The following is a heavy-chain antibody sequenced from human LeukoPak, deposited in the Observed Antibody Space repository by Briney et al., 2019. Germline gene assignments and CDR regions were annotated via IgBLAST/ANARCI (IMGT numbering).Heavy chain of an antibody. V-gene: IGHV1-18*01. J-gene: IGHJ5*02. CDR2: ISAYNGNT. D-gene: IGHD3-10*01. CDR1: GYTFTSYG. CDR3: ARRVVTYYYGSGSYLWFDP. Sequence: ASVKVSCKASGYTFTSYGISWVRQAPGQGLEWMGWISAYNGNTNYAQKLQGRVTMTTDTSTSTAYMELRSLRSDDTAVYYCARRVVTYYYGSGSYLWFDPWGQGTLVTVSS.